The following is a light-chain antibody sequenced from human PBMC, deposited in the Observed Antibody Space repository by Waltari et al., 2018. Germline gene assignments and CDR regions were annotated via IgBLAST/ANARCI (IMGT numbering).Light chain of an antibody. CDR2: MNS. CDR3: AAWDDSLSGPI. Sequence: QSVLTQPPSTSGTPGQRVTIPCSVSNSNIKINYVSSYHQLPGTAPKLLIDMNSRRPSGVSDRFSGSKSGTSASLAISGLRSEDEGDYYCAAWDDSLSGPIFGGGTRLTVL. CDR1: NSNIKINY. V-gene: IGLV1-47*01. J-gene: IGLJ2*01.